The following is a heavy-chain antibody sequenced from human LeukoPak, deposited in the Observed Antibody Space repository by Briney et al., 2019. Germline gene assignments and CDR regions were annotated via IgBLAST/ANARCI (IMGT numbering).Heavy chain of an antibody. V-gene: IGHV3-53*01. CDR2: IYSGGST. CDR3: ARDIAGAHYYYYYMDV. Sequence: PGGSLRLSCAASGFTVSSNYMSWVRQAPGKGLEWVSVIYSGGSTYYADSVKGRFTISRDNSKNTLHLQMNSLRAEDTAVYYCARDIAGAHYYYYYMDVWGKGTTVTVSS. J-gene: IGHJ6*03. CDR1: GFTVSSNY. D-gene: IGHD6-13*01.